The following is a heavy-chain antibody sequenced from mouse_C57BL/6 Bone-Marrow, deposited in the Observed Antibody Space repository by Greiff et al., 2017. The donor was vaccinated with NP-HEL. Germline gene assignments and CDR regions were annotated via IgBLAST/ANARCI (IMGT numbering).Heavy chain of an antibody. CDR2: IYPGSGST. D-gene: IGHD2-4*01. CDR3: ARYRLYYDYDGRFYAMDY. J-gene: IGHJ4*01. CDR1: GYTFTSYW. V-gene: IGHV1-55*01. Sequence: QVQLQQPGAELVKPGASVKMSCKASGYTFTSYWITWVKQRPGQGLEWIGDIYPGSGSTNYNEKFKGKATLTADKSSSTAYMELRSLTSEDSAVYFCARYRLYYDYDGRFYAMDYWGQGTSVTVSS.